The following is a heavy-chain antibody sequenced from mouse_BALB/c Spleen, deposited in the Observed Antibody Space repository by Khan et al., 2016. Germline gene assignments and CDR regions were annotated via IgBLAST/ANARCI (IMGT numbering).Heavy chain of an antibody. CDR3: AKNGNYWYFDV. J-gene: IGHJ1*01. V-gene: IGHV2-5*01. Sequence: VQLKESGPGLVQPSQSLSITCTVSGFSLTSYGVHWVRQSPGKGLEWLGVIWRGGSTDYNAAFMSRLRITQDHYKSQGFFKMNSQHADDTAIYYCAKNGNYWYFDVWCAGTTVTVSS. CDR2: IWRGGST. D-gene: IGHD2-1*01. CDR1: GFSLTSYG.